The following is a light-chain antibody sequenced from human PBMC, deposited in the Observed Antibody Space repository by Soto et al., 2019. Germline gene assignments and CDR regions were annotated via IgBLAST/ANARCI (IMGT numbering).Light chain of an antibody. CDR2: DVS. Sequence: QSVLTQPASVSGSPGQSITISCTGTSSDVGGYNYVSGYQQHPGKAPKLMIYDVSNRPSGVSNRFSGSKSGNTASLTISGLQAEDESDYYSSSYTSSSTLTVFGGGTKLTVL. J-gene: IGLJ2*01. CDR3: SSYTSSSTLTV. CDR1: SSDVGGYNY. V-gene: IGLV2-14*01.